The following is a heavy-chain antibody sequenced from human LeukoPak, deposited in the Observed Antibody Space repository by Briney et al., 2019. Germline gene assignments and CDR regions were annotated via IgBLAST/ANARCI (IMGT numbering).Heavy chain of an antibody. CDR1: GFTFSSYG. V-gene: IGHV3-23*01. D-gene: IGHD3-22*01. CDR2: ISGSGGST. CDR3: AKDYYYDSSGYWRWAAFDI. J-gene: IGHJ3*02. Sequence: GGSLRLSCAASGFTFSSYGMSWVRQAPGKGLEWVSAISGSGGSTYYADSVKGRFTISRDNSKNTLYLQMNSLRAEDTAVYYCAKDYYYDSSGYWRWAAFDIWGQGTMVTVSS.